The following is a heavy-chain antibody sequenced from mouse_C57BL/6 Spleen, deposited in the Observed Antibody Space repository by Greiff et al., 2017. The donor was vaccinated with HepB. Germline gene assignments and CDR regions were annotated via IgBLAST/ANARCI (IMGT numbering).Heavy chain of an antibody. CDR2: IDPSDSYT. V-gene: IGHV1-50*01. Sequence: QVQLQQSGAELVKPGASVKLSCKASGYTFTSYWMQWVKQRPGQGLEWIGEIDPSDSYTNYNQKFKGKATLTVDTSSSTAYMQLSSLTSEDSAVYYCARSYSNHPFAYWGQGTLVTVSA. CDR3: ARSYSNHPFAY. D-gene: IGHD2-5*01. CDR1: GYTFTSYW. J-gene: IGHJ3*01.